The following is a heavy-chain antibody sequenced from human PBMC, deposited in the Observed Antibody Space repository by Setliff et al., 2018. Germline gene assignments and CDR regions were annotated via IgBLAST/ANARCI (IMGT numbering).Heavy chain of an antibody. V-gene: IGHV1-18*01. CDR1: GYRFTNSG. D-gene: IGHD4-17*01. CDR3: ARDSPTVVTHIRAFDI. CDR2: ISANDGNT. J-gene: IGHJ3*02. Sequence: ASVKVSCKTSGYRFTNSGISWVRQAPGQGLEWMGWISANDGNTNSAQKLQGRVTMTTDTSTSTAYMELRSLRSDDTAVYYCARDSPTVVTHIRAFDIWGQGTMVTVSS.